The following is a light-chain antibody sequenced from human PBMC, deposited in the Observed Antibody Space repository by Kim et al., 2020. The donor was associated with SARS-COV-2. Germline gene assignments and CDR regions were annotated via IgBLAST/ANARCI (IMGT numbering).Light chain of an antibody. CDR2: GAS. J-gene: IGKJ1*01. CDR1: QSVGSTY. Sequence: PGERATLSCWASQSVGSTYLAWYQQKPGQAPRLLIYGASSRATGIPDRFSGSGSGTDFTLTISRLEPEDFAVYYCQQYGTSPPWTFGQGTKVDIK. V-gene: IGKV3-20*01. CDR3: QQYGTSPPWT.